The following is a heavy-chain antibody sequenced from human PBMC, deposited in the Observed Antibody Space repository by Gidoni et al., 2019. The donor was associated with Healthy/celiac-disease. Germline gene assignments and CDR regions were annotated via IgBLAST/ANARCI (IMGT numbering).Heavy chain of an antibody. J-gene: IGHJ6*03. CDR3: AREGFSVVTPRYYYYYMDV. D-gene: IGHD2-21*02. CDR1: GYTFTSYD. V-gene: IGHV1-8*01. Sequence: QVQLVQSGAEVKKPGASVKVSCKASGYTFTSYDINWVRQATGQGLEWMGWMNPNSGNTGYAQKFQGRVTMTRNTSISTAYMELSSLRSEDTAVYYCAREGFSVVTPRYYYYYMDVWGKGTTVTVSS. CDR2: MNPNSGNT.